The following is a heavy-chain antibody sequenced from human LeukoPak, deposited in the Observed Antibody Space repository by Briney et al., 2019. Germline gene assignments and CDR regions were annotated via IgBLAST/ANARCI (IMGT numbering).Heavy chain of an antibody. CDR2: VYYSGTT. Sequence: SETLSLTCTVSGGSISSGAYFWSWIRQHPGKGLEWIGFVYYSGTTYYNPSLKSRVTLSKDTSKNHFSLTLSSVTAADTAVYYCARAHGSGGDYFDHWGQGTLVTVSS. CDR3: ARAHGSGGDYFDH. CDR1: GGSISSGAYF. V-gene: IGHV4-31*03. J-gene: IGHJ4*02. D-gene: IGHD5-12*01.